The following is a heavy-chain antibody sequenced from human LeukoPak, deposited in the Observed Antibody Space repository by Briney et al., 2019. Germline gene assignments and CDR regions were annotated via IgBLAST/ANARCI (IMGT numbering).Heavy chain of an antibody. D-gene: IGHD3-16*01. CDR3: ARGRSYGFDFDS. CDR1: GVSINTCCYY. J-gene: IGHJ4*02. Sequence: SETLSLTCDVSGVSINTCCYYWTWIRQPPGKGLEWIGYKYYSGSTRYNSSLRSRLTISLDSSKNQFSPRLTSVTAADTAVYYCARGRSYGFDFDSWGPGTLVIVSS. CDR2: KYYSGST. V-gene: IGHV4-61*01.